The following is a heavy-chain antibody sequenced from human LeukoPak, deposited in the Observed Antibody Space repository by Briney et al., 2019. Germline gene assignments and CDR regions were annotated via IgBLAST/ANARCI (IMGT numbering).Heavy chain of an antibody. D-gene: IGHD5-12*01. CDR2: INHSGST. V-gene: IGHV4-34*01. CDR1: GGSFSDYY. CDR3: AGVAHPSRNGYYLGY. J-gene: IGHJ4*02. Sequence: KPSETLSLTCAVYGGSFSDYYWTWVRQSPGKGLEWIGEINHSGSTNYNPSLKSRVTISADTSKSQFSLKVTSVTAADTALYYCAGVAHPSRNGYYLGYWGQGTLVTISS.